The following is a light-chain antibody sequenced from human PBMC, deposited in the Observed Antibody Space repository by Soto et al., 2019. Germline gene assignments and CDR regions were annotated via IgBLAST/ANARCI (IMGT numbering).Light chain of an antibody. V-gene: IGKV1-17*01. CDR2: AAS. J-gene: IGKJ3*01. CDR3: RQHYSNPFT. Sequence: DIQMTQSPSSLSASVGDRVTITCRASQDISSDLGWFQQKPGKAPKRLIFAASTLESGVPSRFSGSRSGREFTLTISSLQPEDFATEYCRQHYSNPFTFGPGTKVDIK. CDR1: QDISSD.